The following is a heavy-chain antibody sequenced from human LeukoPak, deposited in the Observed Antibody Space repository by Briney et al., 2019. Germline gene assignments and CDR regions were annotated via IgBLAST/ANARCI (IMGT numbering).Heavy chain of an antibody. J-gene: IGHJ4*02. D-gene: IGHD2-2*01. Sequence: PSETLSLTCTVSGGSIRSYYWSWIRQPPGKGLEWIGYIYYSGSTNYNPSLKSRVSISVDTSKNQFSLKLSSVTAADTAVYYCARVPGGYYFDYWGQGTLVTVSS. CDR2: IYYSGST. CDR3: ARVPGGYYFDY. V-gene: IGHV4-59*12. CDR1: GGSIRSYY.